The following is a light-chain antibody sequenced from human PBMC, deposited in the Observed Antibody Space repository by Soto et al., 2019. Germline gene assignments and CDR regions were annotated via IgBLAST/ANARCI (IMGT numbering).Light chain of an antibody. CDR1: SSDVGGYNY. J-gene: IGLJ7*01. Sequence: QSALTQPASVSGSPGQSITISCTGTSSDVGGYNYVSWYQQHPGKAPKLMIYDVSNRPSGVSNRFSGSKSGNTASLTISGLQAEDEDDYYCSSYTSSSTLLAVFGGGTQLTVL. CDR2: DVS. V-gene: IGLV2-14*01. CDR3: SSYTSSSTLLAV.